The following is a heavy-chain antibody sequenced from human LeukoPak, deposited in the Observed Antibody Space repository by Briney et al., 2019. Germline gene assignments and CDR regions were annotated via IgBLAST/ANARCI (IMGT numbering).Heavy chain of an antibody. J-gene: IGHJ5*02. CDR1: GGSISSGGYY. CDR3: ARDRGNSGSYYDWFDP. D-gene: IGHD1-26*01. CDR2: IYYSGST. Sequence: PSQTLSLTCTVSGGSISSGGYYWSWIRQHPGKGLEWIGYIYYSGSTYYNPSLKSRVTISVATSKNQFSLKLSSVTAADTAVYYCARDRGNSGSYYDWFDPWGQGTLVTVSS. V-gene: IGHV4-31*03.